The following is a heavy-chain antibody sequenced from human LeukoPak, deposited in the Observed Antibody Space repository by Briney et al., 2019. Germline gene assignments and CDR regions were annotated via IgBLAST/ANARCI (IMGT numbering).Heavy chain of an antibody. CDR3: ARRPEYSSSSAFDY. CDR1: GGSISSSSYY. D-gene: IGHD6-6*01. J-gene: IGHJ4*02. Sequence: SETLSLTCTVSGGSISSSSYYWGWIRQPPGKGLEWIGSIYYSGSTYYNPSLKSRVTISVDTSKNQFSLKLSSVTAADTAVYYCARRPEYSSSSAFDYWGQGTLVTVSS. V-gene: IGHV4-39*01. CDR2: IYYSGST.